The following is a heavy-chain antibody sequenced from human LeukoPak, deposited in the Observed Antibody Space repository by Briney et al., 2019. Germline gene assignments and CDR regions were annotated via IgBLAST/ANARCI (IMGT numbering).Heavy chain of an antibody. CDR1: GYTFASYD. CDR3: ARTLRRHCSGGSCYSPHLDY. V-gene: IGHV1-8*01. Sequence: ASVKVSCKASGYTFASYDINWVRQATGQGLEWMGWMNPNSGDTGYTQKFQGRVTMTRDTSISTAYMELSSLRSEDTAVYYCARTLRRHCSGGSCYSPHLDYWGQGTLVTVSS. D-gene: IGHD2-15*01. CDR2: MNPNSGDT. J-gene: IGHJ4*02.